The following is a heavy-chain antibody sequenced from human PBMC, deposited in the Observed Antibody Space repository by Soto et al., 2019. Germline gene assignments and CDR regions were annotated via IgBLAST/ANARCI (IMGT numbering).Heavy chain of an antibody. V-gene: IGHV4-38-2*01. J-gene: IGHJ6*02. Sequence: SETLSLTCAVSGYSISSGYYWGWIRQPPGKGLEWIGSIYHSGSTYYDPSLKSRVTISVDTSKNQFSLKLSSVTAADTAVYYCARSAGAQDYYYYYGMDVWGQGTTVTVSS. D-gene: IGHD3-10*01. CDR2: IYHSGST. CDR1: GYSISSGYY. CDR3: ARSAGAQDYYYYYGMDV.